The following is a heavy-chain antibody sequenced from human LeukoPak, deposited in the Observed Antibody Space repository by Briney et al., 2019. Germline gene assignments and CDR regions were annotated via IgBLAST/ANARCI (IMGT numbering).Heavy chain of an antibody. J-gene: IGHJ2*01. CDR2: IYYSRST. CDR1: GGSISSSSYY. D-gene: IGHD3-22*01. Sequence: SETLSLTCTVSGGSISSSSYYWGWIRQPPGKGLEWIGNIYYSRSTHYSPSLKSRVTISVDTSKNQFSLKLSSVTAADTAVYYCARGLSMIVVVVHDWYFDLWGRGTLVTVSS. V-gene: IGHV4-39*01. CDR3: ARGLSMIVVVVHDWYFDL.